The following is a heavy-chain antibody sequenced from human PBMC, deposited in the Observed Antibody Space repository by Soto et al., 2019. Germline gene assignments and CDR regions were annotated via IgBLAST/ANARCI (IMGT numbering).Heavy chain of an antibody. V-gene: IGHV4-4*02. Sequence: QVQLQESGPGLVKPSGTLSLTCAVSGDSVSSSNWWSWVRQSPGKGLEWMGEIYHSGSAHYNPSLKSRANISLDKSKNQFSLRLTSVTAADTAVYYCARVPGVVVSADDAFDIWGPGTRVIVSS. CDR2: IYHSGSA. CDR1: GDSVSSSNW. J-gene: IGHJ3*02. CDR3: ARVPGVVVSADDAFDI. D-gene: IGHD2-21*02.